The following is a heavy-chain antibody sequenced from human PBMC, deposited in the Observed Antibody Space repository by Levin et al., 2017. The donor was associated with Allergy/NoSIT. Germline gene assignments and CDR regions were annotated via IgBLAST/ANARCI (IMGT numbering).Heavy chain of an antibody. J-gene: IGHJ4*02. V-gene: IGHV1-18*01. Sequence: GESLKISCKASGYTFTSYGISWVRQAPGQGLEWMGWISAYNGNTNYAQKLQGRVTMTTDTSTSTAYMELRSLRSDDTAVYYCARDPRHIVVVTAIPWYFDYWGQGTLVTVSS. D-gene: IGHD2-21*02. CDR3: ARDPRHIVVVTAIPWYFDY. CDR2: ISAYNGNT. CDR1: GYTFTSYG.